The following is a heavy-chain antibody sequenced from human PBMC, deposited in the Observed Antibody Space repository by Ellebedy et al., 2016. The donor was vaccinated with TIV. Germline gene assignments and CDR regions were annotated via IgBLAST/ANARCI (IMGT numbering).Heavy chain of an antibody. CDR3: AGGYGDT. CDR1: GGSMTIGGYY. V-gene: IGHV4-31*03. CDR2: IYYSGGT. Sequence: MPSETLSLTCTVSGGSMTIGGYYWNWIRQHPGKGLEWIGYIYYSGGTFYNPSLTSRISMSVDTSKNQFYLKLTSVTAADTAFYYCAGGYGDTWGPGTLVTVAA. J-gene: IGHJ4*02. D-gene: IGHD4-17*01.